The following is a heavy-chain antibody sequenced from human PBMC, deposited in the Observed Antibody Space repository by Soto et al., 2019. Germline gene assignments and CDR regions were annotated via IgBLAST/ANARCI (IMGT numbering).Heavy chain of an antibody. Sequence: GGSLRLSCAAPGFTFSSYAMHWVRQAPGKGLEWVAVILYDGSNKYYADSVKGRFTISRDNSKNTLFLQMNSLRAEDTAVFYCARTRYSGSYGGVDAFDIWGQGTMVTVSS. CDR3: ARTRYSGSYGGVDAFDI. V-gene: IGHV3-30-3*01. J-gene: IGHJ3*02. CDR1: GFTFSSYA. CDR2: ILYDGSNK. D-gene: IGHD1-26*01.